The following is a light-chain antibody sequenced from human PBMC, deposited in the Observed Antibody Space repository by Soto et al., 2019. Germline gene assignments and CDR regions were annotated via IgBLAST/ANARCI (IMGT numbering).Light chain of an antibody. CDR1: ESVNNF. J-gene: IGKJ2*03. CDR3: QHRCNCAYG. CDR2: DAS. V-gene: IGKV3-11*01. Sequence: EIVLTQSPDTLSLSPGERATLSCRASESVNNFLAWYQQKPGQAPRLLIYDASNRATGVPARFSGSGSGPDFPLTNRTLESDDFAVYYCQHRCNCAYGFGQGTNLEL.